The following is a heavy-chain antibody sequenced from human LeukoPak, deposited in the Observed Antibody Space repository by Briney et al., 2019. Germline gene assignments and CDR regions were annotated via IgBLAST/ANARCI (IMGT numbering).Heavy chain of an antibody. V-gene: IGHV3-11*01. CDR3: ARRRYNWNAIDY. CDR2: ISSSGSTI. Sequence: PGGSLRLSCAASGFTFSDFYMSWIRQTPGKGLEWVSYISSSGSTIYYADSVKGRFTISRDNAKNSLYLQMNSLRAEDTAVYYCARRRYNWNAIDYWGQGTLVTVSS. D-gene: IGHD1-20*01. CDR1: GFTFSDFY. J-gene: IGHJ4*02.